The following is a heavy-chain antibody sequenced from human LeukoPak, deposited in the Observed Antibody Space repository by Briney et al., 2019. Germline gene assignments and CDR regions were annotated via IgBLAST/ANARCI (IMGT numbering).Heavy chain of an antibody. CDR2: INPNSGGT. Sequence: ASVKVSCKASGYTFTGYYMHWVRQAPGQGLEWMGWINPNSGGTNYAQKFQGRVTMTRDTSISTAYMELSRLRSDDTAVYYCARGCSQWLTHNWFDPWGQGTLVTVSS. CDR1: GYTFTGYY. CDR3: ARGCSQWLTHNWFDP. J-gene: IGHJ5*02. V-gene: IGHV1-2*02. D-gene: IGHD6-19*01.